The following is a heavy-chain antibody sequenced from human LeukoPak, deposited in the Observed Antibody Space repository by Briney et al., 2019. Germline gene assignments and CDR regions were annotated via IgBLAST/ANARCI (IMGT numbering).Heavy chain of an antibody. J-gene: IGHJ4*02. Sequence: GASVKVSCKASGYTFTSYYMHWVRQAPGQGLEWMGIINPSGGSTSYAQKFQGRVTMTRDMSTSTVYMELSSLRSEDTAVYYCARGQGVVAVPYYFDYWGQGTLVTVSS. V-gene: IGHV1-46*01. D-gene: IGHD2-15*01. CDR1: GYTFTSYY. CDR2: INPSGGST. CDR3: ARGQGVVAVPYYFDY.